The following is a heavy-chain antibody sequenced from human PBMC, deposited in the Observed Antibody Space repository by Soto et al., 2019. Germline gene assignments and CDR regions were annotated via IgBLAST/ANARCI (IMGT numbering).Heavy chain of an antibody. Sequence: QVQLQESGPGLVKPSQTLSLTCTVSGGSISSGGYYWSWIRQHPGKGLEWIGYIYYSGSTYYNPSLKSRVTISVDTSKNQFSLKLSSVTAADTAVYYCARDPSGDYVWGSYRYIGALDYWGQGTLVTVSS. CDR2: IYYSGST. CDR3: ARDPSGDYVWGSYRYIGALDY. J-gene: IGHJ4*02. V-gene: IGHV4-31*03. D-gene: IGHD3-16*02. CDR1: GGSISSGGYY.